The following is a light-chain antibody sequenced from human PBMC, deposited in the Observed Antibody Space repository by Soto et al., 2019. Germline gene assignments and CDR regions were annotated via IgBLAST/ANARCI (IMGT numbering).Light chain of an antibody. V-gene: IGKV3-15*01. CDR2: GAY. Sequence: ETVITQSPATLSVAPVERATLSCRASRSVSNNLAVDQQRPGQAPRLLIYGAYTRATGNQARFSGSGSGTDFTLTINSLQSEDFAVYYCQQYNHWPPLTLGGGTKVDIK. CDR3: QQYNHWPPLT. J-gene: IGKJ4*01. CDR1: RSVSNN.